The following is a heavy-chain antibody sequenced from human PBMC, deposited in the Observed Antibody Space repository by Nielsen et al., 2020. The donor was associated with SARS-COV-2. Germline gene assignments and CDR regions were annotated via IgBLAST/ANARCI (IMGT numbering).Heavy chain of an antibody. Sequence: SETLSLTCTVSGGSISSYYWSWIRQPPGKGLEWIGYIYYSGSTNYNPSLKSRVTLSMYKSKNQFSLRLTSVSAADTADYFCARGDLVVVPSPLLGLGPIFYSFYLDVWGKGTTVIVSS. CDR1: GGSISSYY. J-gene: IGHJ6*03. D-gene: IGHD2-2*02. CDR2: IYYSGST. CDR3: ARGDLVVVPSPLLGLGPIFYSFYLDV. V-gene: IGHV4-59*12.